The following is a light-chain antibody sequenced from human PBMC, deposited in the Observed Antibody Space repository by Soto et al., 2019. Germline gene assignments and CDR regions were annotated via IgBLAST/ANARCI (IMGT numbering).Light chain of an antibody. CDR2: KAP. CDR3: QRYNSFSDA. V-gene: IGKV1-5*03. Sequence: DFQMTQSPSTLSGSVGDRVTITCRASQTISSWLAWYQQKPGKAPKLLIYKAPTLRRGVPSRFSGSGSGTEFALTICSLQPDDFTTYCCQRYNSFSDAFGLGTKFDSK. J-gene: IGKJ1*01. CDR1: QTISSW.